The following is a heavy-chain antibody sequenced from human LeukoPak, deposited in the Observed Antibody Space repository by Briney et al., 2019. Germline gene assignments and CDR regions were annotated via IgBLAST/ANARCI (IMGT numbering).Heavy chain of an antibody. J-gene: IGHJ6*02. Sequence: ASVKVSCRASGYTFTSYAMHWVRQAPGQRLEWMGWINAGNGNTKYSQKFQGRVTITRDTSASTAYMELSSLRSEDTAVYYCARDQHYYGSGSYYGMDVWGQGTTVTVSS. D-gene: IGHD3-10*01. CDR2: INAGNGNT. CDR3: ARDQHYYGSGSYYGMDV. V-gene: IGHV1-3*01. CDR1: GYTFTSYA.